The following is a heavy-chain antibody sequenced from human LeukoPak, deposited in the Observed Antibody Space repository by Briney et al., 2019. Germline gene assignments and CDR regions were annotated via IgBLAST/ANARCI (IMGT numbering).Heavy chain of an antibody. J-gene: IGHJ4*02. V-gene: IGHV3-7*01. CDR1: GFTFSSYW. Sequence: GGSLRLSCAASGFTFSSYWMSWVRQAPGKGLEWVANIKQDGSEKYYVDSVKGRFTISRDNSNNTLYLQMHSLSAEDTAVYYCAKDQNYYDVHFDYWGQGTLVTVSS. CDR3: AKDQNYYDVHFDY. CDR2: IKQDGSEK. D-gene: IGHD3-22*01.